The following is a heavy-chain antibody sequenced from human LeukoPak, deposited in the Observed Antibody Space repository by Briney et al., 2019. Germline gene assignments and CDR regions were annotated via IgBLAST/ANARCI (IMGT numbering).Heavy chain of an antibody. J-gene: IGHJ4*02. CDR2: ISYSGST. CDR1: GGSISTYY. CDR3: ARDLGGLFDI. Sequence: SETLSLTCTVSGGSISTYYWSWIRQPPGKGLEWIGYISYSGSTYYNPSLKSRVTISIDTSKNQFSLKLSSVTVADTAVYYCARDLGGLFDIWGQGTLVTVSS. V-gene: IGHV4-59*12. D-gene: IGHD3-16*01.